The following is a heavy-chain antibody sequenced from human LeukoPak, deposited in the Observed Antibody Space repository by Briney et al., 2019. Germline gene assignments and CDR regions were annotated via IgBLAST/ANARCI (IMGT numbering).Heavy chain of an antibody. J-gene: IGHJ4*02. Sequence: GASVKVSCKASGYTFTTYDINWVRQATGQGLEWMGWMNPNSCYTGFAQKFQGRVTFTRATSISTAYMELSSLRSEDTAVYYCARVAGSIDYWGQGTLVTVSS. CDR2: MNPNSCYT. CDR1: GYTFTTYD. V-gene: IGHV1-8*03. D-gene: IGHD6-19*01. CDR3: ARVAGSIDY.